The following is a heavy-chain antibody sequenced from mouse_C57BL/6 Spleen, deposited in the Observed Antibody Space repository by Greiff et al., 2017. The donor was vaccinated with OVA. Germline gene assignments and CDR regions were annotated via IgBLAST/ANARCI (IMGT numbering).Heavy chain of an antibody. CDR3: TRSWAYYFDY. V-gene: IGHV1-15*01. CDR1: GYTFTDYE. D-gene: IGHD4-1*01. J-gene: IGHJ2*01. Sequence: QVQLQQSGAELVRPGASVTLSCKASGYTFTDYEMHWVKQTPVHGLEWIGAIDPETGGTAYNQKFKGKAILTADKSSSTAYMELRSLTSEDSAVYYCTRSWAYYFDYWGQGTTLTVSS. CDR2: IDPETGGT.